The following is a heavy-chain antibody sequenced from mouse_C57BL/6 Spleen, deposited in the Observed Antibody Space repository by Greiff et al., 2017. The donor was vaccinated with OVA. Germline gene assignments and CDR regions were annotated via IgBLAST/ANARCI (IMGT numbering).Heavy chain of an antibody. CDR3: ARHGDGYAMDY. V-gene: IGHV5-9*01. CDR1: GFTFSSYT. D-gene: IGHD3-3*01. CDR2: ISGGGGNT. Sequence: EVKLVESGGGLVKPGGSLKLSCAASGFTFSSYTMSWVRQTPEKRLEWVATISGGGGNTYYPDSVKGRFTIARDNAKNTLYLQMSSLRSEDTALYYCARHGDGYAMDYWGQGTSVTVAS. J-gene: IGHJ4*01.